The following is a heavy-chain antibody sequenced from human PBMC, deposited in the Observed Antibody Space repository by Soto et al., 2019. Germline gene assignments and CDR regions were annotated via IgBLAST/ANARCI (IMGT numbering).Heavy chain of an antibody. Sequence: GGSLRLSCAASGFTFRSFTMNWVRQAPGKGLEWVSTISSNSAYIYYTDALRGRFTISRDNAKNSLHLQMNSLRAEDTAVYYCTRDASRDSTARGWFDPWGPGTLVTVSS. D-gene: IGHD3-10*01. J-gene: IGHJ5*02. CDR1: GFTFRSFT. CDR2: ISSNSAYI. CDR3: TRDASRDSTARGWFDP. V-gene: IGHV3-21*01.